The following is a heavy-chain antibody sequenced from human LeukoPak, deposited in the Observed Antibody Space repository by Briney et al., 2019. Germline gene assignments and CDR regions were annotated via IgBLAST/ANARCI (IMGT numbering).Heavy chain of an antibody. Sequence: PGGSLRLSCAASGFTVSSNYMSWVRQAPGKGLEWVSVICSGGSTYYADSVKGRITISRDNSKNMLYLEMNSLRAEDTAVYYCAKDGGRFLEWSPPLGYWGQGTLVTVSS. CDR3: AKDGGRFLEWSPPLGY. CDR1: GFTVSSNY. CDR2: ICSGGST. J-gene: IGHJ4*02. D-gene: IGHD3-3*01. V-gene: IGHV3-53*01.